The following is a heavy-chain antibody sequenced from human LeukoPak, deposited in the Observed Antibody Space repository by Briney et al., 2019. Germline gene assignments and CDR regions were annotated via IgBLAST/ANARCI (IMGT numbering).Heavy chain of an antibody. CDR1: GFTFSSYS. V-gene: IGHV3-21*01. D-gene: IGHD6-6*01. CDR3: ASPGNSSSSLGVY. J-gene: IGHJ4*02. Sequence: GGSLRLSCAASGFTFSSYSMNWVRQAPGKGPEWVSSISSSSSYIYYADSVKGRFTISRDNAKNSLYLQMNSLRAEDTAVYYCASPGNSSSSLGVYWGQGTLVTVSS. CDR2: ISSSSSYI.